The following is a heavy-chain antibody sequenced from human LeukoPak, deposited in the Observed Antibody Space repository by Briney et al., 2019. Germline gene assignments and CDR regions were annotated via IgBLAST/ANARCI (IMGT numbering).Heavy chain of an antibody. J-gene: IGHJ4*02. CDR3: ARRRTYDILTGYPQYYFDY. Sequence: LETLSLTCSVSGGSISTSPYYWGWIRQPPRKGLEWIGDIYYSGNTYYNPSLKSRVTISVDTSKNQVSLKVTSVTAADTAIYYCARRRTYDILTGYPQYYFDYWGQGALVTVSS. V-gene: IGHV4-39*01. CDR2: IYYSGNT. D-gene: IGHD3-9*01. CDR1: GGSISTSPYY.